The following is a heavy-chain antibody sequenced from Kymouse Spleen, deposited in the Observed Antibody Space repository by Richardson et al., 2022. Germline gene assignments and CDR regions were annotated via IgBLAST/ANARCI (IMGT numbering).Heavy chain of an antibody. Sequence: QVQLQESGPGLVKPSETLSLTCTVSGGSVSSGSYYWSWIRQPPGKGLEWIGYIYYSGSTNYNPSLKSRVTISVDTSKNQFSLKLSSVTAADTAVYYCARERGYCTNGVCYGWFDPWGQGTLVTVSS. CDR3: ARERGYCTNGVCYGWFDP. V-gene: IGHV4-61*01. CDR2: IYYSGST. J-gene: IGHJ5*02. CDR1: GGSVSSGSYY. D-gene: IGHD2-8*01.